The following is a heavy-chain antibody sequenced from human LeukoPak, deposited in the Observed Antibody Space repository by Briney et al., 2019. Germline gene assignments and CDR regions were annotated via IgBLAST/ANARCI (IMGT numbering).Heavy chain of an antibody. CDR1: GFTFSSYG. CDR3: AKDAQDTPSYYDFWSGYYNWFDP. D-gene: IGHD3-3*01. V-gene: IGHV3-30*02. J-gene: IGHJ5*02. CDR2: IRYDGSNK. Sequence: TGGSLRLSCAASGFTFSSYGMHWVRQAPGKGLEWVAFIRYDGSNKYYADSVKGRFTISRDNSKNTLYLQMNSLRAEDTAVYYCAKDAQDTPSYYDFWSGYYNWFDPWGQGTLVTVSS.